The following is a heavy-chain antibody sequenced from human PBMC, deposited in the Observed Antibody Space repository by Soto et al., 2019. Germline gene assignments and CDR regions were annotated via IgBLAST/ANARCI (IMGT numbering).Heavy chain of an antibody. CDR2: ISYDGTIQ. V-gene: IGHV3-30*18. J-gene: IGHJ4*02. Sequence: QVQLVESGGGVVQPGRSLRLSCAASGFIFINYGMHWVRQAPGKGLEWLAVISYDGTIQYYVDSVKGRFTIPRDNSNNTLFLQMNSLRPEDTAVYFCAKSRPGSSWYEGDSWGQGTLVTVSS. D-gene: IGHD6-13*01. CDR1: GFIFINYG. CDR3: AKSRPGSSWYEGDS.